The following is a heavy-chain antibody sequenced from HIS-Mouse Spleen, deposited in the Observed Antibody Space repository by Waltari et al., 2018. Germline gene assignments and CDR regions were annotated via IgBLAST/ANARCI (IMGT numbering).Heavy chain of an antibody. V-gene: IGHV4-39*07. CDR3: AREIPYSSSWYDWYFDL. Sequence: QLQLQESGPGLVKPSETLSLTCTVSGGSISSSSYYWGWIRQPPGKGLEGIWCSYYSGSTYYNPSVKSRVTISVDTSKNQFSLKLSSVTAADTAVYYCAREIPYSSSWYDWYFDLWGRGTLVTVSS. CDR1: GGSISSSSYY. CDR2: SYYSGST. D-gene: IGHD6-13*01. J-gene: IGHJ2*01.